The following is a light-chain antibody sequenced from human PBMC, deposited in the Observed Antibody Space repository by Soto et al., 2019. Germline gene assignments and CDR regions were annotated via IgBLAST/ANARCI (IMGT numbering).Light chain of an antibody. V-gene: IGKV1-17*01. Sequence: DIQMTQSPSSLSASVGDRVTITCRASQDIRNELGWYQQKPGKAPKRLIYAASSLQTGVPSTFSGSGSGTEFTLTISSLQPEDFATYYCLQHNNYPLPFGGGTKVEIK. CDR2: AAS. CDR3: LQHNNYPLP. J-gene: IGKJ4*01. CDR1: QDIRNE.